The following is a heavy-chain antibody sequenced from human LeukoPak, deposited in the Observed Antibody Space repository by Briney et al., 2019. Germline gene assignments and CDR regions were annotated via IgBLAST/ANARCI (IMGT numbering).Heavy chain of an antibody. CDR1: GGSISNYD. D-gene: IGHD3-22*01. Sequence: SETLSLTCTVSGGSISNYDWSWIRQPPGKGLEWIGFISYSGSTNYNPSLKSRVTISVDTSKNQFSLKLSSVTAADTAVYNCARGVGGYYDSSGCYDAFDIWGRGTMVTVSS. V-gene: IGHV4-59*08. CDR2: ISYSGST. J-gene: IGHJ3*02. CDR3: ARGVGGYYDSSGCYDAFDI.